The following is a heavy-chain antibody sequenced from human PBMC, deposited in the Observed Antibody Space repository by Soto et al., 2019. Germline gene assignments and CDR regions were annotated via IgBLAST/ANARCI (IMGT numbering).Heavy chain of an antibody. CDR3: ARDLGFSSSPYGMDV. CDR1: GGTFSSYA. Sequence: GASVKVSCKASGGTFSSYAISWVRQAPGQGLEWMGGIIPIFGTANYAQKFQGRVTITADESTSTAYMELSSPRSEDTAVYYCARDLGFSSSPYGMDVWGQGTTFTVSS. V-gene: IGHV1-69*13. J-gene: IGHJ6*02. CDR2: IIPIFGTA. D-gene: IGHD6-13*01.